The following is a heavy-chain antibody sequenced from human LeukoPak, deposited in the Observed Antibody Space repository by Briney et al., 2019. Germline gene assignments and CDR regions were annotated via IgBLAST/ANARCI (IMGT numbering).Heavy chain of an antibody. CDR2: ISGSGDNT. D-gene: IGHD6-6*01. J-gene: IGHJ4*02. V-gene: IGHV3-23*01. CDR1: GFTFSSCA. Sequence: GGSLRLSCAASGFTFSSCAMSWVRQVPGKGLEWVSVISGSGDNTYYADSVKGRFTISRDNSKNMLYLQMNSLRAEDTAVYYCAKWKYSNSGIDDYWGQGTLVTVSS. CDR3: AKWKYSNSGIDDY.